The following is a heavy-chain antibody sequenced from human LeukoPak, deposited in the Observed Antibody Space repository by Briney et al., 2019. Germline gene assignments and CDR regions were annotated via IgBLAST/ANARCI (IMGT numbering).Heavy chain of an antibody. J-gene: IGHJ5*02. V-gene: IGHV1-69*13. CDR1: EGTFSSYA. D-gene: IGHD3-3*01. CDR2: IIPIFGTA. CDR3: ARVGADFDFWSGYYKRGRWFDP. Sequence: GASVKVSCKASEGTFSSYAISWVRQAPGQGLKWMGGIIPIFGTANYAQKFQGRVTITADESTSTAYMELSSLRSEDTAVYYCARVGADFDFWSGYYKRGRWFDPWGQGTLVTVSS.